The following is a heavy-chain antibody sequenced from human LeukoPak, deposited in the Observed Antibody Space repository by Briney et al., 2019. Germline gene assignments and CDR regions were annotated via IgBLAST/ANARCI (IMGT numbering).Heavy chain of an antibody. CDR1: GYTFTSYA. V-gene: IGHV1-69*04. CDR3: ARTSEIRCLDY. J-gene: IGHJ4*02. Sequence: SVKVSCKASGYTFTSYAISWVRQAPGQGLEWMGRIIPILGIANYAQKFQGRVTITADKSTSTAYMELSSLRSEDTAVYYCARTSEIRCLDYWGQGTLVTVSS. D-gene: IGHD4-17*01. CDR2: IIPILGIA.